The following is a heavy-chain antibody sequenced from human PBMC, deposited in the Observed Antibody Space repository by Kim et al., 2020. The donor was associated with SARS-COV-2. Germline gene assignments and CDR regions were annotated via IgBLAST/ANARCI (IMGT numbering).Heavy chain of an antibody. CDR3: ATEYGGSGLRNLDY. CDR2: FDPEDGET. CDR1: GYTLTELS. Sequence: ASVKVSCKVSGYTLTELSMHWVRQAPGKGLEWMGVFDPEDGETIYAQKFQGRVTMTEDTSTDTAYMELSSLRSEDTAVYYCATEYGGSGLRNLDYWGQGTLVTVSS. D-gene: IGHD3-10*01. J-gene: IGHJ4*02. V-gene: IGHV1-24*01.